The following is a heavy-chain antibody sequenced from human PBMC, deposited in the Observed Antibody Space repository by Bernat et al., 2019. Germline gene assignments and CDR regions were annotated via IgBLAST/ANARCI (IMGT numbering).Heavy chain of an antibody. Sequence: EVQLVESGGGLVQPGGSLRLSCAASGFIFSSYWMHWGRQDPAKGLVWVSRINMDGSTTNYADSVKGRFTISRDNAKNTLYLQMNSLRDEDTALYYCVRDLTGTNTAWGQGSLVTVSS. CDR1: GFIFSSYW. V-gene: IGHV3-74*01. D-gene: IGHD1-7*01. CDR3: VRDLTGTNTA. CDR2: INMDGSTT. J-gene: IGHJ5*02.